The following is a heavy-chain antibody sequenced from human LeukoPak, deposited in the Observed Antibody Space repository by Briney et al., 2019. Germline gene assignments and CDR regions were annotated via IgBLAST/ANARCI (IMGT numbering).Heavy chain of an antibody. Sequence: PSETLSLTCTVSGGSISSYYWSWIRQPPGKGLEWIGYIYYSGSTNYNPSLKSRVTISVDTSKNQFSLKLSSVTAADTAVYYCARGYNWNYAHPFDYWGQGTLVTVSS. CDR1: GGSISSYY. CDR3: ARGYNWNYAHPFDY. J-gene: IGHJ4*02. CDR2: IYYSGST. V-gene: IGHV4-59*01. D-gene: IGHD1-7*01.